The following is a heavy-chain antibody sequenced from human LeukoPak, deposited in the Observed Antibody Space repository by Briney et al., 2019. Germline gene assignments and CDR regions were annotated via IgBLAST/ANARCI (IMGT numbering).Heavy chain of an antibody. CDR1: GFTFNNAW. V-gene: IGHV3-15*01. Sequence: GGSLRLSCAASGFTFNNAWMSWVRQAPGKGLEWVGRIKSKSDGGTTDYAAPVKGRFTISRDDSENTLYLQMNSLKTEDTAVYYCTTAYCGGDCYTAFFDYWGQGTLVTVSS. CDR2: IKSKSDGGTT. CDR3: TTAYCGGDCYTAFFDY. J-gene: IGHJ4*02. D-gene: IGHD2-21*02.